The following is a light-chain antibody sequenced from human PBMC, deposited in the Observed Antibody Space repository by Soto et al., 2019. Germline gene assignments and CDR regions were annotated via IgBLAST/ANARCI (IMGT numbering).Light chain of an antibody. CDR2: DAS. CDR3: QQSYMDPIT. V-gene: IGKV1-39*01. Sequence: DIQMTQSPSSLSASVGDTVTITCRPSQSISTYLNWYQQKPGKAPNLLIYDASRLQSGVPSRFRGSGGGTDFTLSISSVQPEDFATYFCQQSYMDPITFGQGTRLEI. J-gene: IGKJ5*01. CDR1: QSISTY.